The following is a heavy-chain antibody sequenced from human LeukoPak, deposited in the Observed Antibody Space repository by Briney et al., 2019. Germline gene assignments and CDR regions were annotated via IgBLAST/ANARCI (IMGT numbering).Heavy chain of an antibody. CDR1: GFHFNCHS. V-gene: IGHV3-74*01. Sequence: GGSVRLFCSASGFHFNCHSMHWLRQAPGKGLVWVSRISSDGSSRSCADSVKGRFTISRDNAKNTLYLEMNSLRAEDTAVYYCAREGSGVYGHFDYWGQGTLVTVSS. CDR3: AREGSGVYGHFDY. D-gene: IGHD2-8*01. CDR2: ISSDGSSR. J-gene: IGHJ4*02.